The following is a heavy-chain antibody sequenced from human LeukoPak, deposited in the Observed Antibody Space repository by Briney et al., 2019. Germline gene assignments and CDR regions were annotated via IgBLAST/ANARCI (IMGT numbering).Heavy chain of an antibody. CDR2: INHSGST. CDR3: ARDVRVDLPTLYSGSYSGNWNFDY. V-gene: IGHV4-34*01. Sequence: SETLSLTCAVYGGSFSGYYWSWIRQPPGKGLEWIGEINHSGSTNYNPSLKSRVTISVDTSKNQFSLKLSSVTAADTAVYYCARDVRVDLPTLYSGSYSGNWNFDYWGQGTLITVSS. J-gene: IGHJ4*02. CDR1: GGSFSGYY. D-gene: IGHD1-26*01.